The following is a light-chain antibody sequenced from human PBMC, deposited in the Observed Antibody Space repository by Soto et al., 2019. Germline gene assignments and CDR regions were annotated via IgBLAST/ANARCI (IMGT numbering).Light chain of an antibody. CDR2: GAS. Sequence: EIVLPQSPATLSLSPGERATLSCRASQSVSSSYLAWYQQKPGQAPRLLIYGASSRATGIPDRFSGSGSGTDFTLTISRLEPEDFAVYYCQQYGSSPFTFGPGTKVDIK. V-gene: IGKV3-20*01. CDR1: QSVSSSY. CDR3: QQYGSSPFT. J-gene: IGKJ3*01.